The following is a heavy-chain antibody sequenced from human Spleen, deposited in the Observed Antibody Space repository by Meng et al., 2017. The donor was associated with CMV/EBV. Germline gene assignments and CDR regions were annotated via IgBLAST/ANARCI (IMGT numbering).Heavy chain of an antibody. Sequence: GGSLRLSCAVSGFTYSRYGMHWVRQAPGKGLEWVAFIRYDGTNKYYANSVRGRFTISRDNSKNTLWLQMSSLRAEDTAVYYCARPFVVVGARSMDVWGQGTTVTVSS. CDR3: ARPFVVVGARSMDV. CDR1: GFTYSRYG. D-gene: IGHD2-15*01. J-gene: IGHJ6*02. CDR2: IRYDGTNK. V-gene: IGHV3-30*02.